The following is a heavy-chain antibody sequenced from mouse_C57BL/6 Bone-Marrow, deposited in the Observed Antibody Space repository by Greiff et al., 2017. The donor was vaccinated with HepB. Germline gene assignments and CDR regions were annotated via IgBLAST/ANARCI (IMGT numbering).Heavy chain of an antibody. D-gene: IGHD2-4*01. V-gene: IGHV5-6*01. Sequence: EVQLVESGGDLVKPGGSLKLSCAASGFTFSSYGMSWVRQTPDKRLEWVATISSGGSYTYYPDSLKGRFTMSRDNAKNTLYLQLSRLKSEDTAMYYCARPYDYGSGRFADWGQGTLVTVSA. CDR3: ARPYDYGSGRFAD. J-gene: IGHJ3*01. CDR2: ISSGGSYT. CDR1: GFTFSSYG.